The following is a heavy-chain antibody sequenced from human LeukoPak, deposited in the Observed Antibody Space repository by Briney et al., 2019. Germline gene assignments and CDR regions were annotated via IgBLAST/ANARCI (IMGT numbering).Heavy chain of an antibody. CDR3: ARRRWVYSSSWYGDAFDI. Sequence: KPSETLSLTCTVSGGSISSYYWSWIRQPPGKGLEWIGYIYYSGSTNYNPSLKSRVTISVDTSKNQFSLKLSSVTAADTAVYYCARRRWVYSSSWYGDAFDIWGQGTMVTVSS. D-gene: IGHD6-13*01. V-gene: IGHV4-59*08. J-gene: IGHJ3*02. CDR2: IYYSGST. CDR1: GGSISSYY.